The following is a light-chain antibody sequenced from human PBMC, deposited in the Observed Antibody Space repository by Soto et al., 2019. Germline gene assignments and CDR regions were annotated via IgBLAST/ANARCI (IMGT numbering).Light chain of an antibody. Sequence: EIVLTQSPGTLSLSPGERATLSCRASQSVSSYLAWYQQKPGQAPRLLIYDASSRATGIPDRFSGSGSGTDFTLTISRLEPEDFAVYYCQQYGSSPRTFGQGTKVDI. V-gene: IGKV3-20*01. J-gene: IGKJ1*01. CDR1: QSVSSY. CDR2: DAS. CDR3: QQYGSSPRT.